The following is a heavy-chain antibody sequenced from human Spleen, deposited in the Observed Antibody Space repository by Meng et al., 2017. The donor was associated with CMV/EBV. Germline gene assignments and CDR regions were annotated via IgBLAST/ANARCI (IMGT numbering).Heavy chain of an antibody. V-gene: IGHV4-59*01. CDR3: ARAYSSVFTTWDY. Sequence: SETLSLTCTVSGGSISSYYWNWIRQPPGKGLEWIGYIYYSGSTTYNPSLKSRVTISVDTSKNQFSLKLSSVTAADTAVYYCARAYSSVFTTWDYWGQGTLVTVS. CDR1: GGSISSYY. CDR2: IYYSGST. D-gene: IGHD3-3*01. J-gene: IGHJ4*02.